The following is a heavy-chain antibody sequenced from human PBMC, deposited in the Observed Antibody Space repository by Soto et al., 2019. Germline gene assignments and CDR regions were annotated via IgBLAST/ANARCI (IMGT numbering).Heavy chain of an antibody. V-gene: IGHV5-51*01. Sequence: PGESLKISCTGVGYSFTSYWIGWVRQMPGKGLEWMGIIYPGDSDTRYSPSFQGQVTISADKSITTAYLQWSSLKASDTAMYYCARGYCNTTICAPCFDPWGQGPLVTVSS. J-gene: IGHJ5*02. CDR3: ARGYCNTTICAPCFDP. D-gene: IGHD2-2*01. CDR2: IYPGDSDT. CDR1: GYSFTSYW.